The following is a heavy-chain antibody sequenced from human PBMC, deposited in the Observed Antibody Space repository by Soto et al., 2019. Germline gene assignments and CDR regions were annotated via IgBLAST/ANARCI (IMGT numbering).Heavy chain of an antibody. CDR1: GYTFAGYY. CDR3: ARVGGITMIVKY. V-gene: IGHV1-2*02. Sequence: ASVKVSCKASGYTFAGYYMHWVRQAPGQGLEWMGWINPNSGGTNYAQKFQGRVTMTRDTSISTAYMELSRLRSDDTAVYYCARVGGITMIVKYWGQGTLVTVSS. D-gene: IGHD3-22*01. CDR2: INPNSGGT. J-gene: IGHJ4*02.